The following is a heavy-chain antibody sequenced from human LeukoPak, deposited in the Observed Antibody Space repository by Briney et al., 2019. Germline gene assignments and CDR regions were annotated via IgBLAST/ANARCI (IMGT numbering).Heavy chain of an antibody. J-gene: IGHJ4*02. CDR3: ANGITTYDYVWGSYLF. D-gene: IGHD3-16*02. V-gene: IGHV3-73*01. CDR2: IRSKANSYAT. Sequence: PGGSLRLSCAASGFTFSGSAMHWVRQASGKGLEWVGRIRSKANSYATAYAASVKGRFTISRDDSKNTLYLQMNSLRAEDTAVYYCANGITTYDYVWGSYLFWGQGTLVTVSS. CDR1: GFTFSGSA.